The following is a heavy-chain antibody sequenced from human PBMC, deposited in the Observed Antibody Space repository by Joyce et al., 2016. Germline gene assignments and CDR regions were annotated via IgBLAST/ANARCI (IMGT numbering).Heavy chain of an antibody. Sequence: QVQLVQSGAEVKKPGSSVKVSCKASGGSFSTYAISWVRQAPGQGLEWMGGIIPIFRIAKYEQKFQGRVTIIADESTRIVYMELSSLRSEDTAVYYCAAPKWDQRGIYYFDYWGQGTLVTVSS. CDR2: IIPIFRIA. J-gene: IGHJ4*02. D-gene: IGHD1-26*01. CDR1: GGSFSTYA. V-gene: IGHV1-69*01. CDR3: AAPKWDQRGIYYFDY.